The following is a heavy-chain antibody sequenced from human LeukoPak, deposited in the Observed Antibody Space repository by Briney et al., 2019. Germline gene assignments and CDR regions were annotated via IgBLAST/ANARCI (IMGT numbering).Heavy chain of an antibody. CDR2: INHSGST. D-gene: IGHD3-16*01. J-gene: IGHJ3*02. Sequence: SETLSLTCTVSGGSISSYYWSWIRQPPGKGLEWIGEINHSGSTNYNPSLKSRVTISVDTSKNQFSLKLSSVTAADTAVYYCARGPRLGWPDAFDIWGQGTMVTVSS. V-gene: IGHV4-34*01. CDR1: GGSISSYY. CDR3: ARGPRLGWPDAFDI.